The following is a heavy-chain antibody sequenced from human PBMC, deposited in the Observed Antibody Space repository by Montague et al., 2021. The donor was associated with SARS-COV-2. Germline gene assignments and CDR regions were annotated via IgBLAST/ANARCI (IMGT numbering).Heavy chain of an antibody. CDR2: VSASGST. J-gene: IGHJ5*02. CDR3: AREVSGSYYNGWFDP. D-gene: IGHD3-10*01. CDR1: GDSISYFY. V-gene: IGHV4-4*07. Sequence: ETLSLICTVSGDSISYFYWSWIRQPAGKGLEWIGRVSASGSTNYNPSLNSRVTMSVDTSKNQFSLKLISVTAADTAVYYCAREVSGSYYNGWFDPWGQGTLVTVSS.